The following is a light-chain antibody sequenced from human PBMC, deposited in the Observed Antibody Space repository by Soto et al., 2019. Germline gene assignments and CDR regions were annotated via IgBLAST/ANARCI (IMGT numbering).Light chain of an antibody. V-gene: IGKV3-15*01. J-gene: IGKJ1*01. Sequence: EIVMTQSPDTLSVSPGERATLSCRASQTVSSNLAWYQQKPGHAPRLLIYGASTRATGIPARFSGSGSGTEFNLTISSLQSEDFAVYYCQQYDNWPPWAFGQGTKVEVK. CDR2: GAS. CDR1: QTVSSN. CDR3: QQYDNWPPWA.